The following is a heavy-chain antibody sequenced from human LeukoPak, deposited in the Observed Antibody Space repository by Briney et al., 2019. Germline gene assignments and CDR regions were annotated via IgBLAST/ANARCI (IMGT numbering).Heavy chain of an antibody. J-gene: IGHJ4*02. Sequence: GESLKISCKGSGYNFISYWIGWARQMPGKGLEWMGIIYPGDSDTRYSPSFQGQVTISADKSISTAYLQWSSLKASDTAMYYCARRRSDSSSWYVDYWGQGTLVTVSS. CDR3: ARRRSDSSSWYVDY. CDR1: GYNFISYW. V-gene: IGHV5-51*01. CDR2: IYPGDSDT. D-gene: IGHD6-13*01.